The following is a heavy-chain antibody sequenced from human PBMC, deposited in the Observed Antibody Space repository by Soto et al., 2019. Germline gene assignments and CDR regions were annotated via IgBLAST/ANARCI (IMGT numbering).Heavy chain of an antibody. D-gene: IGHD3-22*01. V-gene: IGHV4-4*02. CDR2: IYHSGTS. CDR3: ARDVGYHYDGSPSGQFDF. CDR1: GNSISTTNW. Sequence: QVELQESGPGLVKPSGTLSLTCAVFGNSISTTNWWSWVRQSPGKGLEWIGEIYHSGTSNYNPSLKSRVTISLDKSKNQFSLKLSPVTAADRAVYYCARDVGYHYDGSPSGQFDFWGQGTLVIVSS. J-gene: IGHJ4*02.